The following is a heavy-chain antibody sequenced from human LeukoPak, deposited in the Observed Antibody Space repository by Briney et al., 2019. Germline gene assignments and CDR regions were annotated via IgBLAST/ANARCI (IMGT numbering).Heavy chain of an antibody. CDR1: GSTFSNYE. J-gene: IGHJ5*02. V-gene: IGHV3-48*03. D-gene: IGHD1-26*01. Sequence: GGSLRLSCTASGSTFSNYEMNWVRQAPGKGLEWLSYVSSDGSSMYYADSVKGRFTISRDNAKNSLYLQMDSLRAEDTAVYYCATLVPATLRGWFDPWGQGTLVTVSS. CDR2: VSSDGSSM. CDR3: ATLVPATLRGWFDP.